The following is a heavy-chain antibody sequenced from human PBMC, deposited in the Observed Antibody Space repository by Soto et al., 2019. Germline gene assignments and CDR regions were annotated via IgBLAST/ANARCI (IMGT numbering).Heavy chain of an antibody. V-gene: IGHV3-30-3*01. CDR2: ISYDGSNK. Sequence: QVQLVESGGGVVQPGRSLRLSCAASGFTFSSYAMHWVRQAPGKGLEWVAVISYDGSNKYYADSVKGRFTISRDNSKNTLYLQMNSLRAEDTAVYYCARERGYDFWSGYYDYWGQGTLVTVSS. J-gene: IGHJ4*02. D-gene: IGHD3-3*01. CDR1: GFTFSSYA. CDR3: ARERGYDFWSGYYDY.